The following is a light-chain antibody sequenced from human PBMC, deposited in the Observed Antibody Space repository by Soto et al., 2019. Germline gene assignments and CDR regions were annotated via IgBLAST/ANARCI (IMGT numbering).Light chain of an antibody. J-gene: IGLJ1*01. CDR3: QSYDSSLSGYV. CDR2: ENN. V-gene: IGLV1-40*01. Sequence: QSVLTQPPSVPEAPGQRVTISCTGSSSNIGAGYEAHWYQPVPGTAPKLLIYENNNRPSGVPDRFSGSKSGTSASLAITGLQAEDEAEYYCQSYDSSLSGYVFGTGTKLTVL. CDR1: SSNIGAGYE.